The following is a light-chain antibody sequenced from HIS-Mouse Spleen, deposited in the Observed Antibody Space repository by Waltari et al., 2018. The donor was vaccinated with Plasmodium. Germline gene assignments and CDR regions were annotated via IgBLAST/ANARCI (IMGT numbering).Light chain of an antibody. J-gene: IGLJ2*01. CDR2: KDS. Sequence: SYELTQPPSVSVSPGQTVRITCPGDALPKQYAYWYQQKPGQAPVLVIYKDSERPPGIPERFSGSSSGTTVTLTISGVQAEDEADYYCQSADSSGTYRVFGGGTKLTVL. V-gene: IGLV3-25*03. CDR3: QSADSSGTYRV. CDR1: ALPKQY.